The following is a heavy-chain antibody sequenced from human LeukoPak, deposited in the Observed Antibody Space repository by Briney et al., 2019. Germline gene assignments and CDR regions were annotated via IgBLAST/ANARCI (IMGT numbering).Heavy chain of an antibody. Sequence: PSETLSLTCTVSGGSISSSSYYWGWIRQPPGKGLEWIGSLYYSGSTYYNPSLRSRVTISVDTSKNQFSLKLSSVTAADTAVYYCARARGAHYYYYMDVWGKGTTVTVSS. CDR3: ARARGAHYYYYMDV. CDR1: GGSISSSSYY. CDR2: LYYSGST. J-gene: IGHJ6*03. V-gene: IGHV4-39*01. D-gene: IGHD3-10*01.